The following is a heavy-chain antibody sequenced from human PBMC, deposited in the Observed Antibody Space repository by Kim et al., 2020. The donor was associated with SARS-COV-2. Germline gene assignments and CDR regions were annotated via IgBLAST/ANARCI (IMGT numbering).Heavy chain of an antibody. CDR2: IRQDGSEK. CDR3: AAQWHTPFDY. D-gene: IGHD6-19*01. V-gene: IGHV3-7*01. J-gene: IGHJ4*02. CDR1: GFNFSDYW. Sequence: GGSLRLSCEASGFNFSDYWMSWVRQAPGKGLEWVANIRQDGSEKYYVDSVRGRFTISRDNAKNSLYLQINTLRAEDTAVYYCAAQWHTPFDYWGQGTLVTVSS.